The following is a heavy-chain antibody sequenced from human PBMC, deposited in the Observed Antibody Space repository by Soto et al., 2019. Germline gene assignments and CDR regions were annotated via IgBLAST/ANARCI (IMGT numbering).Heavy chain of an antibody. CDR1: GGTFSSYA. Sequence: ASVKVSCKASGGTFSSYAISWVRQAPGQGLEWMGGIIPIFGTANYAQKFQGRVTITADESTSTAYMELSSLRSEDTAVYYCARDVSDCSSTRCYFRYHRYYGMDVWSPGATVPV. J-gene: IGHJ6*02. CDR2: IIPIFGTA. CDR3: ARDVSDCSSTRCYFRYHRYYGMDV. D-gene: IGHD2-2*01. V-gene: IGHV1-69*13.